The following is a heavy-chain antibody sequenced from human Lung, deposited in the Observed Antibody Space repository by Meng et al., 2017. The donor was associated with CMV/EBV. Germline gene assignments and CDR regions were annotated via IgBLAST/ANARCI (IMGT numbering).Heavy chain of an antibody. CDR2: IPHRGSS. Sequence: VQFGGSGPDLGNPSETLSFPCAVSGDSITNHNWWAWVRQPPGKGLEWIGEIPHRGSSAYNPSLKSRVSMSIDKSKNQFSLKLTSVTAADTAVYHCLRRSGGSVWGQGTLVTVSS. D-gene: IGHD3-10*01. CDR3: LRRSGGSV. J-gene: IGHJ1*01. V-gene: IGHV4-4*02. CDR1: GDSITNHNW.